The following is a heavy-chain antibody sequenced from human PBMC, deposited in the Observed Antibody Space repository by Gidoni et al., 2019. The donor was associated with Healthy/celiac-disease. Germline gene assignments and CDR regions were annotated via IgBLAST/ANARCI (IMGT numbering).Heavy chain of an antibody. Sequence: EVQLLESGGGLVQPGGSLRLSCAASGFTFSSYAMSWVRQAPGKGLEWVSAISGSGGSTSYADSVKGRFTISRDNSKNTLYLQMNSLRAEDTAVYYCAKDLSYQLLPEAGNYYYGMDVWGQGTTVTVSS. CDR1: GFTFSSYA. V-gene: IGHV3-23*01. CDR2: ISGSGGST. CDR3: AKDLSYQLLPEAGNYYYGMDV. J-gene: IGHJ6*02. D-gene: IGHD2-2*01.